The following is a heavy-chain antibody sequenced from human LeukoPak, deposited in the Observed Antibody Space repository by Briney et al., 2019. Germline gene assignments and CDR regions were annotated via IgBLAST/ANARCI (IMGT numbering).Heavy chain of an antibody. D-gene: IGHD2-2*01. CDR1: GGSFSGYY. V-gene: IGHV4-34*01. J-gene: IGHJ5*02. Sequence: SETLSLTCAAYGGSFSGYYWSWIRQPPGKGLEWIGEINHSESTNYNPSLKSRVTISVDTSKNQFSLKLSSVIAADTAVYYCARGYQLLWGGWFDPWGQGTLVTVSS. CDR3: ARGYQLLWGGWFDP. CDR2: INHSEST.